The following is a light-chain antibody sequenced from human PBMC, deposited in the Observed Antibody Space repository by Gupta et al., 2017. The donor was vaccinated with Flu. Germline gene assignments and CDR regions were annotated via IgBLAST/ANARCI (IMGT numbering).Light chain of an antibody. V-gene: IGKV2-28*01. CDR3: RQAVQTPRT. CDR2: LGS. J-gene: IGKJ5*01. Sequence: DFVMTQSPLSLPVTPGEPASISCRSSQSLLHSNGYNYLDWYLQKPGQSPQLLIYLGSNRASGVPDRFSGSGSGTDFTLKISRVEAEDVGVYYCRQAVQTPRTFGQGTQVEIK. CDR1: QSLLHSNGYNY.